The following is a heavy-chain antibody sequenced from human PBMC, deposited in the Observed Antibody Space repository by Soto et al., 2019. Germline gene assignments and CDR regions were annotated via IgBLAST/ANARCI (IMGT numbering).Heavy chain of an antibody. CDR2: SSNSGTFT. Sequence: QVQLVESGGGLVKPGGSLRLTCAASGFSISDHYMSWIRQAPGKGLEWVSYSSNSGTFTKYADSVKGRFSISRDNAKNSLYLEINSLRGEDTATYYCARSGDNYNVLDYWGQGTPVTVSS. CDR3: ARSGDNYNVLDY. J-gene: IGHJ4*02. V-gene: IGHV3-11*05. CDR1: GFSISDHY. D-gene: IGHD3-10*02.